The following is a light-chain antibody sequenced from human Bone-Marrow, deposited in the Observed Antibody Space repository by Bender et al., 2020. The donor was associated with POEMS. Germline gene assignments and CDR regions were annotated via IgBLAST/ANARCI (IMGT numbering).Light chain of an antibody. J-gene: IGLJ2*01. CDR1: VLAKKF. CDR3: QVWDSSSDHVV. V-gene: IGLV3-21*02. Sequence: SSELTQPSSVSVSPGQTATITCSGDVLAKKFARWFQLKPGQGPVLVVYADSDRPSGIPERFSGSNSGNTATLTISRVEAGDEADYYCQVWDSSSDHVVFGGGTKLTVL. CDR2: ADS.